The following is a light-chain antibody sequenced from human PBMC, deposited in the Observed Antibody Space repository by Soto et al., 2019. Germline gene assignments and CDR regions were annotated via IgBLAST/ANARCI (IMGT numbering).Light chain of an antibody. V-gene: IGKV1-5*03. CDR3: QQYDTHSWT. Sequence: DIQMTQSPSTLSASVGDRVTITCRASQSLRNWLAWYQQKPGKAPKLLIYKASSLESGVPSRFSGSGSGAEFTLTINGLQPDDFATYYCQQYDTHSWTFGQGTRWIS. J-gene: IGKJ1*01. CDR1: QSLRNW. CDR2: KAS.